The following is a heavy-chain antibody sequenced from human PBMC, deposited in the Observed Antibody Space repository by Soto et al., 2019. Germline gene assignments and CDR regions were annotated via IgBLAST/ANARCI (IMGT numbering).Heavy chain of an antibody. CDR1: GGTFNSHT. J-gene: IGHJ6*02. Sequence: QVQLVQSGAEVKKPGSSVKVSCRAPGGTFNSHTISWVRQAPGQGLEWMGGIMPMFGVTNYARKFQGRLTMTANESTTTAYMEVIGQPSEDTAVYYCAGYGVTSSMSLPWMGYHYYGLDVWGQGTTVIVSS. CDR2: IMPMFGVT. D-gene: IGHD2-2*01. CDR3: AGYGVTSSMSLPWMGYHYYGLDV. V-gene: IGHV1-69*12.